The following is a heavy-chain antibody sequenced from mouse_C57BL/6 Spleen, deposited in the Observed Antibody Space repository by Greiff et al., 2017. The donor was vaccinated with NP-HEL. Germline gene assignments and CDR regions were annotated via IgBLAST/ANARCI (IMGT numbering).Heavy chain of an antibody. D-gene: IGHD1-1*01. CDR3: ARSDGSSYWYFDV. CDR2: IDPSDSYT. Sequence: VQLQQPGAELVRPGTSVKLSCKASGYTFTSYWMHWVKQRPGQGLEWIGVIDPSDSYTNYNQKFKGKATLTVDTSSSTAYMQLSSLTSEDSAVYYCARSDGSSYWYFDVWGTGTTVTVSS. J-gene: IGHJ1*03. CDR1: GYTFTSYW. V-gene: IGHV1-59*01.